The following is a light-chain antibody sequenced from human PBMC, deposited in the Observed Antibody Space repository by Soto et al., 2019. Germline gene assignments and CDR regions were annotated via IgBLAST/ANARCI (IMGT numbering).Light chain of an antibody. CDR3: PHRANWPWP. J-gene: IGKJ1*01. CDR1: QSFSTY. Sequence: EIMLIQSGATRSLYTGERATLSCRASQSFSTYLAWYQQKSGQAPRLLIYDTSNRATGIPARFSGSGSGTDFTLTISSLEPEDFALYYCPHRANWPWPFGQ. CDR2: DTS. V-gene: IGKV3-11*01.